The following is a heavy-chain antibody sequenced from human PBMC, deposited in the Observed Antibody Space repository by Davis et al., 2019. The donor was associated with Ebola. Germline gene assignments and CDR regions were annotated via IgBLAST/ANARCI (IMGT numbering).Heavy chain of an antibody. CDR3: AHRSIAARPSDGAHWFDP. V-gene: IGHV2-5*02. D-gene: IGHD6-6*01. Sequence: SGPTLVKPTQTLTLTCTFSGFSLSTSGVGVGWIRQPPGKALEWLALIYWDDDKRYSPSLKSRLTITKDTSKNQVVLTMTNMDPVETATYYCAHRSIAARPSDGAHWFDPWGQGTLVTVSS. J-gene: IGHJ5*02. CDR2: IYWDDDK. CDR1: GFSLSTSGVG.